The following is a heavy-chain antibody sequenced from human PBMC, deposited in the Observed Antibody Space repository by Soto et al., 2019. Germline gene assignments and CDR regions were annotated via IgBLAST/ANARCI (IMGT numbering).Heavy chain of an antibody. D-gene: IGHD3-16*01. Sequence: GGSLRLSCAASGFIFSTTAMTWVRQAPGKGLEWVSTISGSGVSTYYTDSVKGRLTIPRDNSKNTLYLQMNSLRAEDTAVYFCAAVMGSDYDYVWGSLTFDDWGQGTLVTVSS. CDR1: GFIFSTTA. CDR2: ISGSGVST. V-gene: IGHV3-23*01. J-gene: IGHJ4*02. CDR3: AAVMGSDYDYVWGSLTFDD.